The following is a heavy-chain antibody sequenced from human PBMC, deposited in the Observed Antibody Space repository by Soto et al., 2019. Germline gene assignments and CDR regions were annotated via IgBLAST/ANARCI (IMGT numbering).Heavy chain of an antibody. D-gene: IGHD6-19*01. CDR3: AKAYNSGWSLSAGS. Sequence: QVQLVESGGGVVQPGRSLRLSCAASGFTFSSYVMHWVRQAPGKGLEWVSVISFDGSNKYYVDSVKGRFTISRDNSKNTLYLDMNSLRLEDTAVYYCAKAYNSGWSLSAGSWGQGTLVTVSS. V-gene: IGHV3-30*18. CDR1: GFTFSSYV. J-gene: IGHJ4*02. CDR2: ISFDGSNK.